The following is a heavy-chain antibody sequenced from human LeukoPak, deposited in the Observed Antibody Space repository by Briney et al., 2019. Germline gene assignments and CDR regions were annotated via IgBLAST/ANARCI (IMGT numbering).Heavy chain of an antibody. J-gene: IGHJ6*02. CDR2: IRGSGDTT. D-gene: IGHD2-2*01. Sequence: GGSLRLSCAASGFTVTTYAMSWVRQAPGKGLEWVSGIRGSGDTTDYADSVKGRFTISGDNSKNMLYLQMNSLRAEDTAVYYCARRGSNREDCSSTNCYGYGLDVWGQGTAVTVSS. CDR3: ARRGSNREDCSSTNCYGYGLDV. V-gene: IGHV3-23*01. CDR1: GFTVTTYA.